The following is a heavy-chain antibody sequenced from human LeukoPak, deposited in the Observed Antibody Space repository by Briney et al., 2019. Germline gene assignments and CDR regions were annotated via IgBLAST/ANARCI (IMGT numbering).Heavy chain of an antibody. D-gene: IGHD3-22*01. CDR1: GGSISSSSYY. V-gene: IGHV4-39*07. Sequence: SETLSLTCTVSGGSISSSSYYWGWIRQPPGKGLEWIGSIYYSGSTYYNPSLKSRVTISVDTSKNQFSLKLSSVTAADTAVYYCARAPHYYDSSGYYSHDAFDIWGQGTMVTVSS. CDR2: IYYSGST. J-gene: IGHJ3*02. CDR3: ARAPHYYDSSGYYSHDAFDI.